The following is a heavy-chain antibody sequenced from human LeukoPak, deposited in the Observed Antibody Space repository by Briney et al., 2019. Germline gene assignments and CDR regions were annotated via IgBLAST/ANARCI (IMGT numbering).Heavy chain of an antibody. CDR1: GYSFTSYW. V-gene: IGHV5-51*01. CDR3: ARHNDGYSGYGGIDY. J-gene: IGHJ4*02. CDR2: IYPGDSDT. D-gene: IGHD5-12*01. Sequence: GESLKISCKGSGYSFTSYWIGWVRQMPGKGLEWMGIIYPGDSDTRYSPSFQGQVTISADKSISTAYLQWSSLKDSDTAMYYCARHNDGYSGYGGIDYWGQGTLVTVSS.